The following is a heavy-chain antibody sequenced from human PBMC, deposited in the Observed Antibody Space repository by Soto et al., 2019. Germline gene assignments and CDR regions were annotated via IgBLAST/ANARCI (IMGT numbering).Heavy chain of an antibody. D-gene: IGHD6-19*01. CDR2: ISYEGSDH. CDR1: RFTFSSYG. Sequence: QVQLVESGGGVVQPGGSLRLSCAASRFTFSSYGMHWLRQAPGKGLEWVAVISYEGSDHYYADSVKGRFAVSRDNSKNTLFLQMNSLRAEDTAVYYCAKEHSGLYSRHYFDFWAREPWSPSPQ. V-gene: IGHV3-30*18. CDR3: AKEHSGLYSRHYFDF. J-gene: IGHJ4*02.